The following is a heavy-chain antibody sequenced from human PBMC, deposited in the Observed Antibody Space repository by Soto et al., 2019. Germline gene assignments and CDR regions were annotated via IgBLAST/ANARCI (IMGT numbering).Heavy chain of an antibody. Sequence: SETLSLSYTVSGGSISSGGYYWSWIRQHPGKGLEWIGYIYYSGSTYYNPSLKSRVTISVDTSKNQFSLKLSSVTAADTAVYYCASTIFGPLDYWGQGTLVTVSS. CDR2: IYYSGST. J-gene: IGHJ4*02. V-gene: IGHV4-31*03. CDR3: ASTIFGPLDY. CDR1: GGSISSGGYY. D-gene: IGHD3-3*01.